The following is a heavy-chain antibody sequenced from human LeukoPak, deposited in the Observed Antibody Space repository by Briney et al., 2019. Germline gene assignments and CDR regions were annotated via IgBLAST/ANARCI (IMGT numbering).Heavy chain of an antibody. V-gene: IGHV4-34*01. Sequence: SETLSLTCAVYGGSFSGYYWSWIRQPPGKGLEWIGEINHSGSTNHNPSLKSRVTISVDTSKNQFSLKLSSVTAADTAVYYCASGRQTTYSSGWSHYYYYMDVWGKGTTVTISS. CDR2: INHSGST. CDR1: GGSFSGYY. J-gene: IGHJ6*03. CDR3: ASGRQTTYSSGWSHYYYYMDV. D-gene: IGHD6-19*01.